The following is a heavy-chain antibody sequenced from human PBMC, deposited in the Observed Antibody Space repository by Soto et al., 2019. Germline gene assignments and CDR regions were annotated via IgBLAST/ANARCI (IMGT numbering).Heavy chain of an antibody. V-gene: IGHV1-69*02. CDR1: GGSFSSYS. CDR3: ARVPDYDFWSDYYYYGMDV. CDR2: TIPLLNIA. J-gene: IGHJ6*02. D-gene: IGHD3-3*01. Sequence: GASVKVSCKASGGSFSSYSISWVRQAPGQGLEWMGRTIPLLNIADSVKGRFTISRDNSKNTLYLQMNSLRAEDTAVYYCARVPDYDFWSDYYYYGMDVWGQGTTVTVSS.